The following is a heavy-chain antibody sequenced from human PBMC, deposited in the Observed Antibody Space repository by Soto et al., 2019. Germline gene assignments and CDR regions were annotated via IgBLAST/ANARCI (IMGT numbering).Heavy chain of an antibody. Sequence: EVQLLESGGGLVQPGGSLRLSCATSGFTFSSYAMTWVRQAPGKGLEWVSSISGSGVTTYYADSVEGRFTISRDNSKKKLFLQMISLRVEDTAVYYCAKDVGGPASIPIQSDPWGQGTLVTVSS. CDR1: GFTFSSYA. CDR2: ISGSGVTT. J-gene: IGHJ5*02. CDR3: AKDVGGPASIPIQSDP. D-gene: IGHD2-2*02. V-gene: IGHV3-23*01.